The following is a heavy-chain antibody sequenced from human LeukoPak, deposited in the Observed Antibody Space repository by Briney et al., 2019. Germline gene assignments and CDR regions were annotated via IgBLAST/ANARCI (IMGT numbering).Heavy chain of an antibody. CDR2: INQDGSQK. CDR1: GFTFSSYW. J-gene: IGHJ6*02. V-gene: IGHV3-7*01. D-gene: IGHD3-10*02. Sequence: GGSLRLSCAASGFTFSSYWMTWVRQAPGKGLEWVANINQDGSQKYYVDSVKGRFTISRDNAKNSLYLQINSLRAEDTAVYYCATGGYDVYGMDVWGQGTTVTVSS. CDR3: ATGGYDVYGMDV.